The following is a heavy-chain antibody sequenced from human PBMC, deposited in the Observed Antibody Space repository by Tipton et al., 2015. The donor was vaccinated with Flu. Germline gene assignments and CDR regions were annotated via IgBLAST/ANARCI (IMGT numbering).Heavy chain of an antibody. V-gene: IGHV4-34*01. CDR2: INHSGST. D-gene: IGHD3-10*02. Sequence: LVKPSETLSLTCAVYGGSFSGYYWSWIRQPPGKGLEWIGEINHSGSTNYNPSLKSRVTISVDTSKSQFSLMLRSVTAADTAVYYCARLSYYDVDLKNFYFDYWGQGALVTVSS. J-gene: IGHJ4*02. CDR1: GGSFSGYY. CDR3: ARLSYYDVDLKNFYFDY.